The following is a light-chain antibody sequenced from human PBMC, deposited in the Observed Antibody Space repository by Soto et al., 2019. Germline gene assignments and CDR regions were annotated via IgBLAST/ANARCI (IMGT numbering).Light chain of an antibody. J-gene: IGKJ1*01. V-gene: IGKV3-15*01. CDR2: DAS. CDR1: QSISSN. Sequence: EVVLTQSPVTLSLSPGQRATLSCMASQSISSNLAWYQQKPGQAPRLLISDASTGATGIPARFSGSGSGTEFTLTISSLQSEDFAVYYCQQYSIWRTFGQGTKV. CDR3: QQYSIWRT.